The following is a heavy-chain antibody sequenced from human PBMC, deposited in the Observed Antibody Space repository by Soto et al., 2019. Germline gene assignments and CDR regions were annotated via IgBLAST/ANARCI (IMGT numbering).Heavy chain of an antibody. Sequence: PSETLSLTCTVSGGSISSYYWSWIRQPPGKGLEWIGYIHNSGSTNYDPSLENRVTISVDTSENQFSLKLTSVTAADTAIYYCGRGRTGSYFTFVDVWGQGIKVTVSS. CDR1: GGSISSYY. CDR2: IHNSGST. D-gene: IGHD1-26*01. CDR3: GRGRTGSYFTFVDV. V-gene: IGHV4-59*01. J-gene: IGHJ6*02.